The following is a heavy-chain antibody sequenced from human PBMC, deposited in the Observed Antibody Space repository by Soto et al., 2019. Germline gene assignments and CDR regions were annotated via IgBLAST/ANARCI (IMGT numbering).Heavy chain of an antibody. D-gene: IGHD3-10*01. V-gene: IGHV3-7*01. Sequence: EVQLVESGGGLVQPGGSLRLSCAASGFTFSSYWMSWVRQAPGKGLEWVANIKLDGSEKYYVDSVKGRFTISRDNAENSLSLQMNSLRAEDTAVYYCARLRVTMTRGPFDYWGQGTQVTVSS. CDR2: IKLDGSEK. CDR3: ARLRVTMTRGPFDY. CDR1: GFTFSSYW. J-gene: IGHJ4*02.